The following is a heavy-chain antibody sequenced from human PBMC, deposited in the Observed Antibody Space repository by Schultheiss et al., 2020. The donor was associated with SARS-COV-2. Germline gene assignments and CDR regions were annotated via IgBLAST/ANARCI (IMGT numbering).Heavy chain of an antibody. CDR1: GGSISSSNW. J-gene: IGHJ4*02. V-gene: IGHV4-4*02. Sequence: SETLSLTCAVSGGSISSSNWWNWVRQPPGKGLEWIGYIYYSGSTYYNPSLKSRVTISVDTSKNQFSLKLSSVTAADTAVYYCARDMVAARLFDYWGQGTLVTVSS. CDR2: IYYSGST. D-gene: IGHD6-6*01. CDR3: ARDMVAARLFDY.